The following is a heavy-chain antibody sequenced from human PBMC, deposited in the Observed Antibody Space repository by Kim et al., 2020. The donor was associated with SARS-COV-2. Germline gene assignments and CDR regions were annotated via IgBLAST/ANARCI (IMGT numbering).Heavy chain of an antibody. Sequence: ASVQVSCKASGYTFTDYFMHWVRLAPGQGLEWMGWVSPNSGDTHYAQRFQGRVTLTRDTSVTTAYMELRRLRSDDTAVYYCARCDDFWSGYNQCLDSWGQGTLVTVSS. CDR1: GYTFTDYF. CDR3: ARCDDFWSGYNQCLDS. CDR2: VSPNSGDT. V-gene: IGHV1-2*02. J-gene: IGHJ4*02. D-gene: IGHD3-3*01.